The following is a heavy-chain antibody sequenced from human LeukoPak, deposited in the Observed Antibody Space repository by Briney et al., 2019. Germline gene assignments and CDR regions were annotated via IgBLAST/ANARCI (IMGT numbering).Heavy chain of an antibody. CDR3: ARDGEVAGWSTIFDY. Sequence: ASVKVSRKASGYTFTGYYMHWVRQAPGQGLEWMGWINPNSGGTNYAQKFQGRVTMTRDTSISTAYMELSRLRSDDTAVYYCARDGEVAGWSTIFDYWGQGTLVTVSS. D-gene: IGHD6-19*01. CDR1: GYTFTGYY. V-gene: IGHV1-2*02. J-gene: IGHJ4*02. CDR2: INPNSGGT.